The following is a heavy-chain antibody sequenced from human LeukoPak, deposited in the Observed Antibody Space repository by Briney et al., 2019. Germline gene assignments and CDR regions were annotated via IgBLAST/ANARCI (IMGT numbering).Heavy chain of an antibody. Sequence: ASVTVSFKASGYTFTGYYMHWVRQAPGQGREWMGWINPNSGGTNYAQKFQGRVTMTRDTSISTAYMELSRLRSDDTAVYYCARDLVRGENDYWGQGTLVTVSS. CDR3: ARDLVRGENDY. CDR2: INPNSGGT. V-gene: IGHV1-2*02. D-gene: IGHD3-10*01. J-gene: IGHJ4*02. CDR1: GYTFTGYY.